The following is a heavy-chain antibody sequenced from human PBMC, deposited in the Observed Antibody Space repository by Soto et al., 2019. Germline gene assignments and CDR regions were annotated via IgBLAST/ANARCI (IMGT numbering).Heavy chain of an antibody. D-gene: IGHD3-22*01. J-gene: IGHJ4*02. CDR2: IYYSGST. Sequence: PSETLSLTCTVSGGSVSSGSYYWSWIRQPPGKGLEWIGYIYYSGSTNYNPSLKSRVTISVDTSKNQFSLKLSSVTAADTAVYYCAAGFGSSGYYHIVYYFDYWGQGTLVTVSS. CDR3: AAGFGSSGYYHIVYYFDY. V-gene: IGHV4-61*01. CDR1: GGSVSSGSYY.